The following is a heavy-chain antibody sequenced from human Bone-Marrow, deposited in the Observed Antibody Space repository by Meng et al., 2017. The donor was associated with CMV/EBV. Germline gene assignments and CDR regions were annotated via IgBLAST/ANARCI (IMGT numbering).Heavy chain of an antibody. CDR1: GFNISNYE. D-gene: IGHD3/OR15-3a*01. V-gene: IGHV3-48*03. J-gene: IGHJ3*01. Sequence: GESLKISCAVSGFNISNYEMTWVRQAPGEGLEWVSFISNAGTTIHYADSVKGRFTVSRDNVHNSLYLQMNSLRAEDTALYYCARDRMFFGLIMRDGFDWWGQGTMVTVAS. CDR2: ISNAGTTI. CDR3: ARDRMFFGLIMRDGFDW.